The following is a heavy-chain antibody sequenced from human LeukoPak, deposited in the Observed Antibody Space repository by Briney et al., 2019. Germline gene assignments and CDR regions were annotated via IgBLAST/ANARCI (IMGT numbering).Heavy chain of an antibody. CDR3: AKVSDFWSGYSAQFDN. V-gene: IGHV3-23*01. CDR2: ITGRGGRT. J-gene: IGHJ4*02. D-gene: IGHD3-3*01. Sequence: VGSLRLSCAASGFTFSSYAMSWVRQARGTGLEWTSTITGRGGRTSYAATVKGRFTISREKSKNTLYLQMNSLRAEDTAIYYCAKVSDFWSGYSAQFDNWGQGTLVTVSS. CDR1: GFTFSSYA.